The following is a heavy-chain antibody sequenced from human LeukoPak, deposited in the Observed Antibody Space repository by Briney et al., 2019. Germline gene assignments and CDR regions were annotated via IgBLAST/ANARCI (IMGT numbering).Heavy chain of an antibody. D-gene: IGHD2-8*02. CDR3: VREESGGYFDY. CDR1: GYTFTSYY. CDR2: INPSGGST. J-gene: IGHJ4*02. Sequence: ASVKVSCKASGYTFTSYYMHWVRQAPGQGLEWMGIINPSGGSTSCAQKFQGRVTMTRDTSTSTVYMELSSLRSEDTAVYHCVREESGGYFDYWGQGTLVTVSS. V-gene: IGHV1-46*01.